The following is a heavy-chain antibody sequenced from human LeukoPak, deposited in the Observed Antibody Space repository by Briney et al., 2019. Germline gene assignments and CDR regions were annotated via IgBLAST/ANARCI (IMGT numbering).Heavy chain of an antibody. Sequence: PSETLSLTCTVSGGSLNNYYWSWIRQPPGKGLEWVGYIFYRGGPNYNPSLESRVSISVDTSKNQLFLKLSSVIAADTAVYYCARHIVRTGRFDYWGQGTLVAVSS. V-gene: IGHV4-59*08. D-gene: IGHD3-10*01. J-gene: IGHJ4*02. CDR3: ARHIVRTGRFDY. CDR1: GGSLNNYY. CDR2: IFYRGGP.